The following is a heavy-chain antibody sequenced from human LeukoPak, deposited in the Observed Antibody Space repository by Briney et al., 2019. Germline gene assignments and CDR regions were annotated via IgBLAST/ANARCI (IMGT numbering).Heavy chain of an antibody. Sequence: GGSLRLSCAASGFTFTSYYMHWVRQAPGQGLEWMGIINPSGGSTSYAQKFQGRVTMTRDTSTSTVYMELSSLRSEDTAVYYCARDIGVVVMDYWGQGTLVTVSS. CDR3: ARDIGVVVMDY. J-gene: IGHJ4*02. D-gene: IGHD2-15*01. CDR2: INPSGGST. CDR1: GFTFTSYY. V-gene: IGHV1-46*01.